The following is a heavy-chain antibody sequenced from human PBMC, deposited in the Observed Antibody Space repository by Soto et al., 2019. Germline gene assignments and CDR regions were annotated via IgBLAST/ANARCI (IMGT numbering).Heavy chain of an antibody. D-gene: IGHD3-10*01. J-gene: IGHJ6*02. CDR2: VSAGGDMT. CDR3: ARGDRGGSGSPASYYYSGLDV. CDR1: GFTFSSYA. V-gene: IGHV3-23*01. Sequence: GGSLRLSCAASGFTFSSYAMSWVRQAPGKGLEWVSSVSAGGDMTYYSDSVKGRFTISRDNSNNALFLQMNSLRAEDTALYYCARGDRGGSGSPASYYYSGLDVWGQGTTVTVSS.